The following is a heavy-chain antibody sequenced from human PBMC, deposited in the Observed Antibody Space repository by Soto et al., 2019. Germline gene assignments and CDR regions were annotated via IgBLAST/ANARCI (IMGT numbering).Heavy chain of an antibody. CDR2: IIPIVETP. CDR3: ARLSRPNYDETSGFFQDNWFDP. V-gene: IGHV1-69*01. Sequence: QVQLVQSGAEVKKPGSSMKVSCKASGGTFNSYDINWVRQAPGQGLEWMGGIIPIVETPKYAQKFQGRVTISANESTNTVYMELSSVRAEYTAMYYCARLSRPNYDETSGFFQDNWFDPWGQGTLVTVSS. CDR1: GGTFNSYD. J-gene: IGHJ5*02. D-gene: IGHD3-22*01.